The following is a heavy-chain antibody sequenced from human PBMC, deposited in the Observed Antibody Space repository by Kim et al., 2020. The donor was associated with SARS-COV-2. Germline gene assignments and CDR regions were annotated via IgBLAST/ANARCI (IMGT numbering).Heavy chain of an antibody. V-gene: IGHV3-23*01. CDR3: AKDRGYCSGGSCYSCFDY. Sequence: KGRFTISRANSKNPLYLQMNSLRAEDTAVYYCAKDRGYCSGGSCYSCFDYWGQGTLVTVSS. D-gene: IGHD2-15*01. J-gene: IGHJ4*02.